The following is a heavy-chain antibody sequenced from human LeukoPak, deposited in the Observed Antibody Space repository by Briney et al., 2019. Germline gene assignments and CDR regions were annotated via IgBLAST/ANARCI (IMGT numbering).Heavy chain of an antibody. V-gene: IGHV3-48*01. CDR1: GFTFSSYS. CDR3: ARFALKTPPTD. Sequence: GGSLRLSCAASGFTFSSYSMNWVRQAPGKGLEWVSYISSSSSTIYYTDSVKGRFTISRDNAKNSLYLQMNSLRAEDTAVYYCARFALKTPPTDWGQGTLVTVSS. J-gene: IGHJ4*02. CDR2: ISSSSSTI.